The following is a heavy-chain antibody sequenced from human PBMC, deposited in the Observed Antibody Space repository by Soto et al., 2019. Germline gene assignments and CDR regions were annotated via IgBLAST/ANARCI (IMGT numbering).Heavy chain of an antibody. J-gene: IGHJ6*03. Sequence: SETLSLTCTVSGGSISSSSYYWGWIRQPPGKGLEWIGSIYYSGSTYYNPSLKSRVTISVDTSKNQFSLKLSSVTAADTAVYYCARTSSSWPPGLYYYMDVWGKGTTVTVSS. V-gene: IGHV4-39*01. CDR1: GGSISSSSYY. CDR3: ARTSSSWPPGLYYYMDV. CDR2: IYYSGST. D-gene: IGHD6-13*01.